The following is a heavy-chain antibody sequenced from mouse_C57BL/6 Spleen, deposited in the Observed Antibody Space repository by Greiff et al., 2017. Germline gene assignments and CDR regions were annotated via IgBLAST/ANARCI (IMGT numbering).Heavy chain of an antibody. J-gene: IGHJ1*03. V-gene: IGHV1-61*01. Sequence: QVQLQQSGAELVRPGSSVKLSCKASGYTFTSYWMDWVKQRPGQGLEWIGNIYPSDSETHYNQKFKDKATLTVDKSSSTAYMQLSSLTSEDSAVYYCAREDYGGSYRYFDVWGTGTTVTVSS. CDR1: GYTFTSYW. D-gene: IGHD1-1*01. CDR2: IYPSDSET. CDR3: AREDYGGSYRYFDV.